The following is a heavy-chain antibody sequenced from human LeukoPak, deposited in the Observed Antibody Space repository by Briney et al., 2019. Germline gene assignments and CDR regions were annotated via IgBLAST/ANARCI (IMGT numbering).Heavy chain of an antibody. CDR1: GGSISSTNW. D-gene: IGHD6-13*01. Sequence: ETLSLTCGVSGGSISSTNWWSWVRQPPGQGLEWVGRIKSKTDGGTTDYAAPVKGRFTISRDDSKNTLYLQMNSLKTEDTAVYYCTTDLEQQRKGYWGQGTLVTVSS. J-gene: IGHJ4*02. CDR2: IKSKTDGGTT. CDR3: TTDLEQQRKGY. V-gene: IGHV3-15*01.